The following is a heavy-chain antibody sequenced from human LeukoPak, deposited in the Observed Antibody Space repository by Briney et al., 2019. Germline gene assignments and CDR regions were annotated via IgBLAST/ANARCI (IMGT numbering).Heavy chain of an antibody. D-gene: IGHD3-10*01. CDR3: ARVTMVRGFIIGNDDY. CDR2: ISAYNGNT. V-gene: IGHV1-18*01. CDR1: GYTFTSYG. J-gene: IGHJ4*02. Sequence: ASVKVSCKASGYTFTSYGISWVRQAPGQGLEWMGWISAYNGNTNYAQKLQGRVTMTTETSTGTAYMELRSLRSDDTAVYYCARVTMVRGFIIGNDDYWGQGTLVTVSS.